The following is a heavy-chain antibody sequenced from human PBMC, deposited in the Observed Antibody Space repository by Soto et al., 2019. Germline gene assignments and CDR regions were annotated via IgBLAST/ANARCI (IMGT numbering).Heavy chain of an antibody. CDR1: GITISNYP. D-gene: IGHD3-22*01. CDR2: ISGCGDRT. V-gene: IGHV3-23*01. J-gene: IGHJ4*02. Sequence: EVQLLESGGGLVQPGGSLRLSCAAFGITISNYPMSWVRQAPGKGLDWVPGISGCGDRTYYGDSAKGRFTTSKDSCRNSLSLQLDSLGVEDTAVYFCVKDDGGYPSTAPHWGQGTLVTVSS. CDR3: VKDDGGYPSTAPH.